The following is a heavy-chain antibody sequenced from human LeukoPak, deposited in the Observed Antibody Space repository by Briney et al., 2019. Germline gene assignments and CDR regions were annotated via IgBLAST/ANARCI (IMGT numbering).Heavy chain of an antibody. Sequence: SETLSLTCTVSGGSISSSSYYWVWIRQPPGKELEWIGSINYSGNTYYNPSVKSRVTISVDTSKNQFSLKLSSVTAADTAVYYCARVVSSAGYSYGYGYYYYMDVWGKGTTVTVSS. D-gene: IGHD5-18*01. CDR1: GGSISSSSYY. J-gene: IGHJ6*03. V-gene: IGHV4-39*07. CDR3: ARVVSSAGYSYGYGYYYYMDV. CDR2: INYSGNT.